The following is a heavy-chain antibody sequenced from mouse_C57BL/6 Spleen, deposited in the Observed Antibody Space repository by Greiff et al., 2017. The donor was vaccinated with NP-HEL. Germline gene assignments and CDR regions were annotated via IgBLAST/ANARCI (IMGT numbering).Heavy chain of an antibody. V-gene: IGHV8-12*01. J-gene: IGHJ2*01. CDR2: IYWDDDK. CDR1: GFSPSTSGMG. D-gene: IGHD1-1*01. Sequence: QVTLKVCGPGILQSSQTLSLTCSFSGFSPSTSGMGVSWIRQPSGKGLEWLAHIYWDDDKRYNPSLKSRLTISKDTSRNQVFLKITSVDTADTATYYCARREGYGSSHFDYWGQGTTLTVSS. CDR3: ARREGYGSSHFDY.